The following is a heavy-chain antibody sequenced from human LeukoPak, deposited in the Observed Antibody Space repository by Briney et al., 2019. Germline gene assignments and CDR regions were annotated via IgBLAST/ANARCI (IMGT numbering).Heavy chain of an antibody. CDR3: VRATTNGYFDY. J-gene: IGHJ4*02. CDR1: GFTFSSFW. CDR2: IKYDESEI. V-gene: IGHV3-7*04. D-gene: IGHD1-1*01. Sequence: GGSLRLSCAASGFTFSSFWMGWVRQAPGKGLEWVASIKYDESEIHYVDSVKGRFTISRDNAKNSLYLQMSRLRAEDTAVYFCVRATTNGYFDYWGQGSLATVSS.